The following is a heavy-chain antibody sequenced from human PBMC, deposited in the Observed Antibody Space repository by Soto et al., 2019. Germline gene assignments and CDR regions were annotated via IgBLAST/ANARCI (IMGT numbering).Heavy chain of an antibody. V-gene: IGHV2-5*01. CDR2: IYYNDDR. CDR3: AHSDGGYEIIYFDF. CDR1: GFSFTTAGVA. D-gene: IGHD5-12*01. J-gene: IGHJ4*02. Sequence: SGPTLVNPTQTLTLTCTFSGFSFTTAGVAVGWIRQTPGGALEWLPLIYYNDDRRFSPSLKTRLTITGDTSKNQVVLSLTNVDPGDTATYFCAHSDGGYEIIYFDFWGQGIPVTSPQ.